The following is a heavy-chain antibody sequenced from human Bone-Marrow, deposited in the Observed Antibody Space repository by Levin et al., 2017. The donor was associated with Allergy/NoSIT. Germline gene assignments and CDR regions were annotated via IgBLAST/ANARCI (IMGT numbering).Heavy chain of an antibody. J-gene: IGHJ6*02. CDR1: GFDFSTFH. CDR2: ISGSSSYI. CDR3: ARLGTTFGTFLTEYYHGLDV. Sequence: GDSLKISCAASGFDFSTFHIHWVRQAPGKGLEWVSSISGSSSYIYYAESARGRFTISRDNAKNSLYLQMTGLRVEDTAVYYCARLGTTFGTFLTEYYHGLDVWGQGTTVNVSS. V-gene: IGHV3-21*06. D-gene: IGHD3-3*01.